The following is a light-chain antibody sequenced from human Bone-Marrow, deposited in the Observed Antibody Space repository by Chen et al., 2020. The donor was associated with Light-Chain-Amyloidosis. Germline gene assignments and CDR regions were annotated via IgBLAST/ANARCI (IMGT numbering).Light chain of an antibody. CDR3: PSADSSGTYEVL. CDR2: RAT. J-gene: IGLJ2*01. Sequence: SYELTQPPSVSVSPGQTARITCSGDDLPTKYAYWYQQKPGQAPVLLLHRATERPSGISGRFSGSSSGTTATLTISGVQAEDEADYHCPSADSSGTYEVLFGGGTKLTVL. V-gene: IGLV3-25*03. CDR1: DLPTKY.